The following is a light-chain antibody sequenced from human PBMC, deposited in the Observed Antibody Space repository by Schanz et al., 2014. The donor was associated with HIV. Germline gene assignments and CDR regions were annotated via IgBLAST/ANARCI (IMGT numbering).Light chain of an antibody. CDR2: GAS. J-gene: IGKJ1*01. CDR1: QSVSSTY. Sequence: EIVMTQAPATLSVSPGERATLSCRASQSVSSTYLAWYQQKPGQAPRLLFYGASNRATGIPDRFSGSGSGTDFTLTISRLEPEDFAVYYCQQYGGSPRTFGQGTKVQIK. CDR3: QQYGGSPRT. V-gene: IGKV3-20*01.